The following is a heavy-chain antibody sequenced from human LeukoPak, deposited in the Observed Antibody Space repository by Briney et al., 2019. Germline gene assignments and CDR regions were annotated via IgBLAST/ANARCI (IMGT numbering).Heavy chain of an antibody. CDR3: AKDRRHYYDSSGYPDY. J-gene: IGHJ4*02. Sequence: GGSLRLSCGASGFTFSSYGMHWVRQAPGKGLEWVAFIRYDGSNKYYADSVKGRFTISRDNSKNTLYLQMNSLRAEDTAVYYCAKDRRHYYDSSGYPDYWGQGTLVTVSS. CDR1: GFTFSSYG. V-gene: IGHV3-30*02. CDR2: IRYDGSNK. D-gene: IGHD3-22*01.